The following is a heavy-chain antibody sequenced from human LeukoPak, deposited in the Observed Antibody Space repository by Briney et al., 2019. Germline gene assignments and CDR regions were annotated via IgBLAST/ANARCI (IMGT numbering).Heavy chain of an antibody. J-gene: IGHJ3*02. CDR1: GGTVSSYA. CDR3: ARVTDIAAAGTDAFDI. D-gene: IGHD6-13*01. V-gene: IGHV1-46*01. Sequence: ASVKVSCKASGGTVSSYAISWVRQAPGQGLEWMGLINPSGGSTSYAQKFQGRVTMTRDMSTSTVYMELSSLASEDTAVYYCARVTDIAAAGTDAFDIWGQGTMVTVSS. CDR2: INPSGGST.